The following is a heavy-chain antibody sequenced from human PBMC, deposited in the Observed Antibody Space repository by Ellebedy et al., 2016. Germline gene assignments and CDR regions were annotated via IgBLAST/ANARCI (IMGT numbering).Heavy chain of an antibody. Sequence: GGSLRLSXAASGFTFSSYWMHWVRQAPGKGLEWVSYISSSSSTIYYADSVKGRFTISRDNAKNSLYLQMNSLRAEDTAVYYCARDWGRGGPYAFDIWGQGTMVTVSS. CDR2: ISSSSSTI. D-gene: IGHD4-23*01. V-gene: IGHV3-48*04. CDR3: ARDWGRGGPYAFDI. CDR1: GFTFSSYW. J-gene: IGHJ3*02.